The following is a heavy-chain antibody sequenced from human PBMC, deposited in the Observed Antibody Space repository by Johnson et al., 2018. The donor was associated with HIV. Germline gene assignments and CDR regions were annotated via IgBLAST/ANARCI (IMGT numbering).Heavy chain of an antibody. CDR3: ARTTCSGARCLGYDPFDV. CDR1: GFFFSDSW. Sequence: EKLVESGGGVVQPGRSLRLSCVASGFFFSDSWMHWVRQAPGKGLVWVSRINSDGSSTSYADSVQGRFTIHRDNARNTLYLQMNRLRVEDAATYYCARTTCSGARCLGYDPFDVWGQGAMVTVSS. J-gene: IGHJ3*01. V-gene: IGHV3-74*02. CDR2: INSDGSST. D-gene: IGHD2-15*01.